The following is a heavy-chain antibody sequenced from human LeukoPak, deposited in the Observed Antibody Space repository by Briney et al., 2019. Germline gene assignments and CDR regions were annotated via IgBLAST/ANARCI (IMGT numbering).Heavy chain of an antibody. D-gene: IGHD6-13*01. CDR2: INPNSGGT. CDR1: GYTFTGYC. V-gene: IGHV1-2*02. Sequence: ASVKVSCKASGYTFTGYCMHWVRQAPGQGLEWMGWINPNSGGTNYAQKFQGRVTMTRDTSISTAYMELSRLRSDDTAVYYCARKRIAAAGLNFDHWGQGTLVTVSS. J-gene: IGHJ4*02. CDR3: ARKRIAAAGLNFDH.